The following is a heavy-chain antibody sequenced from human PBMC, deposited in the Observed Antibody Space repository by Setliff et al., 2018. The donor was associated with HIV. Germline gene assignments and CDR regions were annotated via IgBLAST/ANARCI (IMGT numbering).Heavy chain of an antibody. J-gene: IGHJ6*03. D-gene: IGHD2-8*02. CDR1: GGSFSDYY. Sequence: LSLTCGIYGGSFSDYYWSWIRQPPGKGLEWIGEIDHRGRPKYNPSLNSRVTMSVDKSRNQFSLKVSSVTAADTAVYYCARVSITYWYPIPRDYYYYMDVWGEGTTVTVSS. V-gene: IGHV4-34*01. CDR2: IDHRGRP. CDR3: ARVSITYWYPIPRDYYYYMDV.